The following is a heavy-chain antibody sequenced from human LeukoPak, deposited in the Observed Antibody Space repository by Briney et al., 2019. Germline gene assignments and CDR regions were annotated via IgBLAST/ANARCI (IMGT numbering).Heavy chain of an antibody. V-gene: IGHV1-2*02. CDR1: GYTFTGYY. Sequence: ASVKVSCKASGYTFTGYYMHWVRQAPGQGLEWMGWINPNSGGTNYAQKLQGRVTMTADTSTSTAYMELRSLRSDDTAVYYCARSVPVYYDILTGYFDYWGQGTLVTVSS. CDR2: INPNSGGT. CDR3: ARSVPVYYDILTGYFDY. J-gene: IGHJ4*02. D-gene: IGHD3-9*01.